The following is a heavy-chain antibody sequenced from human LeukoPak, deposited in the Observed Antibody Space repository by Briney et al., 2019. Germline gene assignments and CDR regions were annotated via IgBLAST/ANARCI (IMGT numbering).Heavy chain of an antibody. J-gene: IGHJ6*03. V-gene: IGHV4-59*08. CDR3: AKEDDYFMDV. CDR2: IYYNGNT. Sequence: SETLSLTCTVSGGSISDYYWSWIRQPPGKGLEWIGYIYYNGNTNYKPSLKSRVTISVDTSKNQLSLKLSSVTAADTAVYFCAKEDDYFMDVRGKGTTVTVSS. CDR1: GGSISDYY.